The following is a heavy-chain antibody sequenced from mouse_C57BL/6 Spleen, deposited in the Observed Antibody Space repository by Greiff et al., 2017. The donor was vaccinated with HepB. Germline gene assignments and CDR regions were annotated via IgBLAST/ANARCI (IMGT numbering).Heavy chain of an antibody. CDR2: INPYNGGT. J-gene: IGHJ2*01. Sequence: EVKLLESGPVLVKPGASVKMSCKASGYTFTDYYMNWVKQSHGKSLEWIGVINPYNGGTSYNQKFKGKATLTVDKSSSTAYMELNSLTSEDSAVYYCARSAYGLYYFDYWGQGTTLTVSS. D-gene: IGHD1-1*01. V-gene: IGHV1-19*01. CDR3: ARSAYGLYYFDY. CDR1: GYTFTDYY.